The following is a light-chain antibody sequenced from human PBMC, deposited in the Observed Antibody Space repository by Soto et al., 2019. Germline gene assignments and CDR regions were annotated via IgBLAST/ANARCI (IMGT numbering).Light chain of an antibody. CDR1: QGISGY. V-gene: IGKV1-9*01. CDR3: QQLKSYPPT. Sequence: DIPLTQSPSFLSASVGDRVTITCRASQGISGYLAWYQLKAGKAPNLLIYAAFTLESGVPSRFGGSGSGTEFTLTISSLQPEDFATYYCQQLKSYPPTFGGGTKLEIK. CDR2: AAF. J-gene: IGKJ4*01.